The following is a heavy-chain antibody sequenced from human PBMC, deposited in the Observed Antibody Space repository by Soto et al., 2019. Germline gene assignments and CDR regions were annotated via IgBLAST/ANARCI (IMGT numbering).Heavy chain of an antibody. D-gene: IGHD4-4*01. CDR1: GGSISSGGYY. CDR2: IYYSGST. CDR3: ARVGLQDYYMDV. Sequence: SETLSLTCTVSGGSISSGGYYWSWIRQHPGKGLEWIGYIYYSGSTYYNPSLKSRVTISVDTSKNQFSLKLSSVTAADTAVYYCARVGLQDYYMDVWGKGTTVTVSS. J-gene: IGHJ6*03. V-gene: IGHV4-31*03.